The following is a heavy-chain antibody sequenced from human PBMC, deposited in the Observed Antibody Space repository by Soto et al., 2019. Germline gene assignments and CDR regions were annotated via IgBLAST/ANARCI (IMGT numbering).Heavy chain of an antibody. D-gene: IGHD2-2*01. V-gene: IGHV4-39*01. J-gene: IGHJ4*02. CDR1: GGSISSSSYY. CDR2: IYYSGST. CDR3: ARPSSSTPS. Sequence: PSETLSLTCTVSGGSISSSSYYWGWIRQPPGKGLEWIGSIYYSGSTYYNPSLKSRVTISVDTSKNQFSLKLSSVTAADTAVYYCARPSSSTPSWGQGTLVTVSS.